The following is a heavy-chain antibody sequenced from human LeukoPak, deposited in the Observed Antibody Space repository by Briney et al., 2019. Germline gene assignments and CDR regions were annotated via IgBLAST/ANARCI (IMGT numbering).Heavy chain of an antibody. CDR2: ISSSSSTI. J-gene: IGHJ1*01. D-gene: IGHD2-2*01. CDR3: ARDEGHTVTNEYFQH. CDR1: GFTFSSYS. Sequence: GGSLRLSCAASGFTFSSYSMNWVRQAPGKGLEWVSYISSSSSTIYYADSVKGRFTISRDNAKNSLYLQMNSLRAEDTAVYYCARDEGHTVTNEYFQHWGQGTLVTVSS. V-gene: IGHV3-48*04.